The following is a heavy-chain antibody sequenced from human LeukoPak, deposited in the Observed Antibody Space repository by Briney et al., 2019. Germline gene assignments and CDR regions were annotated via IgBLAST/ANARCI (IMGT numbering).Heavy chain of an antibody. Sequence: GGSLRLSCAASEFTFSSYWMSWVRQAPGKGLEWVANIKEDGSEKYYVDSVKGRFTISRDNAKNSLYLQMNSLRAEDTAVYYCARASAVAGTRDYWGQGTLVTVSS. CDR3: ARASAVAGTRDY. V-gene: IGHV3-7*01. CDR1: EFTFSSYW. CDR2: IKEDGSEK. D-gene: IGHD6-19*01. J-gene: IGHJ4*02.